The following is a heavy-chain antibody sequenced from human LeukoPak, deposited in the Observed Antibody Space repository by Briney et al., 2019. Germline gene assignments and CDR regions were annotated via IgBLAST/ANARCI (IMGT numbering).Heavy chain of an antibody. V-gene: IGHV3-11*04. Sequence: GGSLRLSCAASGFTFSDHYMNWVRQAPGKGLDWVSYISSSGYTIYYADSVKGRFTIFRDNAKNSVYLQMNSLRAEDTAVYYCARDYCSGGSCYSGFDYWGQGTLVTVSS. D-gene: IGHD2-15*01. CDR3: ARDYCSGGSCYSGFDY. CDR1: GFTFSDHY. CDR2: ISSSGYTI. J-gene: IGHJ4*02.